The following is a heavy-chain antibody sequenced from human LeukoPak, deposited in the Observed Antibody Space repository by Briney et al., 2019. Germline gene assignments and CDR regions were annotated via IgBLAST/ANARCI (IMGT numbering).Heavy chain of an antibody. CDR3: ARVTGYMIEDYFDY. V-gene: IGHV4-61*01. CDR2: IYYSGST. CDR1: GVSISSSSYY. J-gene: IGHJ4*02. D-gene: IGHD3-22*01. Sequence: PSETLSLTCNVSGVSISSSSYYWSWIRQPPGKGLEWIGYIYYSGSTDYNPSLKSRVTISVETSKNQFSLKLSSVTAADTAVYYCARVTGYMIEDYFDYWGQGTLVTVSS.